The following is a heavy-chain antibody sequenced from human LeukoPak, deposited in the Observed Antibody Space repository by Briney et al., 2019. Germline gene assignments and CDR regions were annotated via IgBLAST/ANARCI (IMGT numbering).Heavy chain of an antibody. Sequence: SETLSLTCTVSGDSISSYYWSWIRQPPGKGLEWIGYIYYSGSTNYNPSLKSRVTISVDTSKNQFSLKLSSVTAADTAVYHCARIAYCGGDCRRTGGFDIWGQGTMVTVSS. J-gene: IGHJ3*02. V-gene: IGHV4-59*01. CDR2: IYYSGST. CDR3: ARIAYCGGDCRRTGGFDI. D-gene: IGHD2-21*02. CDR1: GDSISSYY.